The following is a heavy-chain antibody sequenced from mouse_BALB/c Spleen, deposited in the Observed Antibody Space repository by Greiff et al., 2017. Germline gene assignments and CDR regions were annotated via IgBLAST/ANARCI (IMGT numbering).Heavy chain of an antibody. CDR1: GYSITSDYA. D-gene: IGHD1-2*01. J-gene: IGHJ4*01. CDR3: ARRGVITTATAMDY. V-gene: IGHV3-2*02. CDR2: ISYSGST. Sequence: EVKLMESGPGLVKPSQSLSLTCTVTGYSITSDYAWNWIRQFPGNKLEWMGYISYSGSTSYNPSLKSRISITRDTSKNQFFLQLNSVTTEDTATYYCARRGVITTATAMDYWGQGTSVTVSS.